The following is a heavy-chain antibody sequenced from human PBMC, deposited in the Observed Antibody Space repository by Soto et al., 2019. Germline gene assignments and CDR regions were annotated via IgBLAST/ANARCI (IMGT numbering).Heavy chain of an antibody. V-gene: IGHV1-18*01. CDR3: ARTPSGTGSYFAY. CDR1: GYTFTSYG. J-gene: IGHJ4*02. D-gene: IGHD3-9*01. CDR2: ISAYNGNT. Sequence: QVQLVQSGAEVKKPGASVKVSCKASGYTFTSYGISWVRQAPGQGLEWMGWISAYNGNTNYAQKLQGRVTMTTDTSRSTAYLALRSLRSDDTAVYYGARTPSGTGSYFAYWAQGTLVTVSS.